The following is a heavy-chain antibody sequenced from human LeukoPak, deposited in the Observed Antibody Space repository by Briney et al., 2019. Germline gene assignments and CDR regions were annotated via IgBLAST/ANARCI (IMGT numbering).Heavy chain of an antibody. CDR2: IYHNGAT. Sequence: SETLSLTCTVSGASVSSGSYYWSWIRQPPGEGLEWIGEIYHNGATNYNPSLKSRVTMLLDKSKNQFFLKLNSVTAADTAVYYCARNGGNSDYDYWGQGTLVTVSA. CDR1: GASVSSGSYY. D-gene: IGHD4-23*01. V-gene: IGHV4-61*01. J-gene: IGHJ4*02. CDR3: ARNGGNSDYDY.